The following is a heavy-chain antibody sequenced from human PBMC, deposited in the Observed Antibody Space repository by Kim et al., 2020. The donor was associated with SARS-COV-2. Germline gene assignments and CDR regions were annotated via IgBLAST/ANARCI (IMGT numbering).Heavy chain of an antibody. V-gene: IGHV4-39*01. CDR2: ST. Sequence: STYYTPSLKSRVTISVDTSKNQLSLKLSAVTAADTAVYYCASPGEGYVDYWGQGTLVTVSS. CDR3: ASPGEGYVDY. D-gene: IGHD2-2*01. J-gene: IGHJ4*02.